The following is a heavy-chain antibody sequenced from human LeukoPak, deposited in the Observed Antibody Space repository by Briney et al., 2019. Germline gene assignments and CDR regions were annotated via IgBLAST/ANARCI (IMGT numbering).Heavy chain of an antibody. CDR1: GFTFSSNW. CDR2: IKGDGIST. Sequence: PGGSLRLSCAASGFTFSSNWVHWVRHAPGQGLVWVSRIKGDGISTNYADSVKGRFTISRDIAKNTLYLQMNSLRAEDTGVYYCAKDHYWSIDYWGRGTLVTVSS. D-gene: IGHD3-3*01. J-gene: IGHJ4*02. CDR3: AKDHYWSIDY. V-gene: IGHV3-74*01.